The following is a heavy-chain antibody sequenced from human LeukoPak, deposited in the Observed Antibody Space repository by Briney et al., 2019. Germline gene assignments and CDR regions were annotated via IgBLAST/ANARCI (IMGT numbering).Heavy chain of an antibody. CDR1: GGSFSGYY. J-gene: IGHJ6*03. D-gene: IGHD3-9*01. Sequence: SETLSLTCAVYGGSFSGYYWSWIRQPPGKGLEWIGEINHSGSTNYNPSLKSRVTISVDTSKNQFSLKLSSVTAADTAVYYCARGRRDYDILSRRYYYYMDVWGKGTTVTVSS. CDR2: INHSGST. V-gene: IGHV4-34*01. CDR3: ARGRRDYDILSRRYYYYMDV.